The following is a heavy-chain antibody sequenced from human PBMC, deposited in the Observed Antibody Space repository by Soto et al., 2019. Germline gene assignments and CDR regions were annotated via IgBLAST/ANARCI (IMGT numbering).Heavy chain of an antibody. Sequence: QVELMQSGGEVKRPGASVKVSCKSSRYTFTSHGISWVRQAPGQGLEWMDWIRTFNGKTDSAQKFQGRITMTADTRTNTAYMELRNLRSDDTAVYYCARLLTEGATFREDAFDIWGQGTKSLSLQ. J-gene: IGHJ3*02. CDR1: RYTFTSHG. V-gene: IGHV1-18*01. D-gene: IGHD1-26*01. CDR2: IRTFNGKT. CDR3: ARLLTEGATFREDAFDI.